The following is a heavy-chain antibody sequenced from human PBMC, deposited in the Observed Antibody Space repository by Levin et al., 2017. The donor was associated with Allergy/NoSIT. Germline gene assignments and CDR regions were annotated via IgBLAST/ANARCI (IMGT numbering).Heavy chain of an antibody. CDR3: ARAWDSSGYLDY. V-gene: IGHV3-30-3*01. CDR2: ISYDGSNK. Sequence: TGGSLRLSCAASGFTFSSYAMHWVRQAPGKGLEWVAVISYDGSNKYYADSVKGRFTISRDNSKNTLYLQMNSLRAEDTAVYYCARAWDSSGYLDYWGQGTLVTVSS. J-gene: IGHJ4*02. D-gene: IGHD3-22*01. CDR1: GFTFSSYA.